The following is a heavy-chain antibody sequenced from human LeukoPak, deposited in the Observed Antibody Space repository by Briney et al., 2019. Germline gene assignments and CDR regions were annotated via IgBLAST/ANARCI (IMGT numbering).Heavy chain of an antibody. CDR3: ARGIDCGGDCYSSFDY. CDR2: IYSGGST. V-gene: IGHV3-66*01. J-gene: IGHJ4*02. Sequence: PGGSLRLSCAASGFTFSSYAMSWVRQAPGKGLEWVSVIYSGGSTYYADSVKGRFTISRDNSKNTLYLQMHSLRAEDTAVYYCARGIDCGGDCYSSFDYWGQGTLVTVSS. D-gene: IGHD2-21*02. CDR1: GFTFSSYA.